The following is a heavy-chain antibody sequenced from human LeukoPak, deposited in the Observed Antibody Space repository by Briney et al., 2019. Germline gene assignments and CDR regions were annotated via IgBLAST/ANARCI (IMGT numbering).Heavy chain of an antibody. CDR2: INPSDSYT. D-gene: IGHD1-14*01. J-gene: IGHJ4*02. V-gene: IGHV5-10-1*01. Sequence: PGESLKISCKGSGYSFTDFWSSWVRQMPGKALEWMGRINPSDSYTDYSPSFQGHVTISADKSISTAYLQWNTLKASDTAMYYCARQTGGYWGQGTLVTVSS. CDR3: ARQTGGY. CDR1: GYSFTDFW.